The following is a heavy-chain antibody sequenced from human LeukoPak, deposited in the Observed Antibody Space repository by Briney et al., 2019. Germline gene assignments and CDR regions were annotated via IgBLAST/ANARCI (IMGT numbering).Heavy chain of an antibody. J-gene: IGHJ4*02. D-gene: IGHD6-13*01. CDR2: INPNSGGT. V-gene: IGHV1-2*02. Sequence: GASVKVSCKASGYTFTGYYMHWVRQAPGQGLEWMGWINPNSGGTNYAQKFQGRVTMTRDTSISTAYMELSRLRSDDTAVYYCARDHIPSVMLAAAGTKGVSDYWGQGTLVTVSS. CDR1: GYTFTGYY. CDR3: ARDHIPSVMLAAAGTKGVSDY.